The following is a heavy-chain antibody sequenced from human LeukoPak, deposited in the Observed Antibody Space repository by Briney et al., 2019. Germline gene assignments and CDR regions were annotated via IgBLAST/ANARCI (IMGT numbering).Heavy chain of an antibody. CDR2: ISGSGGST. CDR3: ARGVARQLVLSGSVQFDY. Sequence: GGSLRLSCAASGFTFSSYGMSWVRQAPGKGLGWVSAISGSGGSTYYADSVKGRFTISRDNSKNTLYLQMNSLRAEDTAVYYCARGVARQLVLSGSVQFDYWGQGTLVTVSS. V-gene: IGHV3-23*01. CDR1: GFTFSSYG. D-gene: IGHD6-13*01. J-gene: IGHJ4*02.